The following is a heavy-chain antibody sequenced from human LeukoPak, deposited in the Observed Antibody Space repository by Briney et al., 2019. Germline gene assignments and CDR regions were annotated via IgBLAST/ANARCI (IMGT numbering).Heavy chain of an antibody. Sequence: SETLSLTCAVYGGSFSGYYWSWIRQPPGKGLEWIGEINHSGSTNYHPSLKSRVTISVDTSKNQFSLKLSSVTAADTAVYYCARGTSSSRLYYYYGMDVWGKGTTVTVSS. J-gene: IGHJ6*04. V-gene: IGHV4-34*01. CDR1: GGSFSGYY. CDR2: INHSGST. D-gene: IGHD6-13*01. CDR3: ARGTSSSRLYYYYGMDV.